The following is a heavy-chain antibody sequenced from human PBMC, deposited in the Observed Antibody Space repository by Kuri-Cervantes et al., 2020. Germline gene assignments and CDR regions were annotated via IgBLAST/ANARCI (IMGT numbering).Heavy chain of an antibody. CDR2: ISSSGNSI. CDR3: ARSPRLDY. Sequence: GESLKISCAASGFTFSGYSMIWVRQAPGKGLEWVSYISSSGNSIYYADSVKGRFTISRDNAKNSLFLQMNSLRAEDTAVYYCARSPRLDYWGQGTLVTVSS. CDR1: GFTFSGYS. V-gene: IGHV3-48*04. J-gene: IGHJ4*02.